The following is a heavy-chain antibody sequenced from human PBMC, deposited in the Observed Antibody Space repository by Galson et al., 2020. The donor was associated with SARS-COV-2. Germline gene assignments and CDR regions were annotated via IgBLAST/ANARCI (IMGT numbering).Heavy chain of an antibody. CDR1: GGSITTNTYH. CDR2: MSHSGNT. Sequence: SETLSLTCAVSGGSITTNTYHWAWIRQSSGKGLEWIGSMSHSGNTYYNPSLNNRVTISGDTSQNHFSLKVNSVTAADTAIYYCAKGGVPTAGMXXXXPXGQGTVVIVSS. CDR3: AKGGVPTAGMXXXXP. V-gene: IGHV4-39*07. D-gene: IGHD1-1*01. J-gene: IGHJ5*02.